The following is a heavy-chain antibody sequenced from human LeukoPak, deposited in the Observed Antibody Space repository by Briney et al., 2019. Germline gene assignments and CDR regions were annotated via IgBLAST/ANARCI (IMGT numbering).Heavy chain of an antibody. CDR3: ARREAMVIPFDY. Sequence: PSETLSLTCTVSGGSISSSSYYWGWIRQPPGKGLEWIGSIYYSGSTYYNPSLKSRVTISVDTSKNQFSLNLSSVTAEATAVYYCARREAMVIPFDYWGQGTLVTVSS. D-gene: IGHD5-18*01. CDR1: GGSISSSSYY. V-gene: IGHV4-39*01. J-gene: IGHJ4*02. CDR2: IYYSGST.